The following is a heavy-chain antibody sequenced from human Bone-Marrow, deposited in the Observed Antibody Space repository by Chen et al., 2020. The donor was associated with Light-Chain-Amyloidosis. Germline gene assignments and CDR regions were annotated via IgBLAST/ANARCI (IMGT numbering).Heavy chain of an antibody. D-gene: IGHD3-9*01. Sequence: QVQLVQSGAEVKKPGASVKVSCKASGYTFTSYGISWGRQAPGQGLEWMGWISAYNGNTNYAQKLQGRVTMTTDTSTSTAYMERRSLRSDDTAVYYCAKTPRTDYDIVANWFDPWGQGTLVTVSS. V-gene: IGHV1-18*01. CDR1: GYTFTSYG. CDR2: ISAYNGNT. J-gene: IGHJ5*02. CDR3: AKTPRTDYDIVANWFDP.